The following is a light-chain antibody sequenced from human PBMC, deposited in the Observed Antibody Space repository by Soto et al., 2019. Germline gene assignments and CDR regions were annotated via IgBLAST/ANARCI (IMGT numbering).Light chain of an antibody. V-gene: IGLV3-21*02. Sequence: SYVLTQPPLVSVAPGQTASISCEGNSLGSKSVHWYQQRPGQAPVLVVYDDTNRPSGIPERFSGSNSGNTATLTVSRVEAGDEADYYCQLGDGSGGVFGGGTKLTVL. CDR1: SLGSKS. CDR3: QLGDGSGGV. J-gene: IGLJ2*01. CDR2: DDT.